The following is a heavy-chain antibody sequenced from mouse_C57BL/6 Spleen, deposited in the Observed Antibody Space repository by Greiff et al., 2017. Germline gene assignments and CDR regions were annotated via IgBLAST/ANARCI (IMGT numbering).Heavy chain of an antibody. J-gene: IGHJ3*01. CDR1: GYAFSSYW. V-gene: IGHV1-80*01. CDR2: IYPGDGDP. D-gene: IGHD3-2*02. CDR3: ARFGSQATFAY. Sequence: VQLQQSGAELVKPGASVKISCKASGYAFSSYWMNWVKQRPGKGLEWIGQIYPGDGDPNYNGKFKGKATLTADKSSSTAYMQLSSLTSEDSAVYFCARFGSQATFAYWGQGTLVTVSA.